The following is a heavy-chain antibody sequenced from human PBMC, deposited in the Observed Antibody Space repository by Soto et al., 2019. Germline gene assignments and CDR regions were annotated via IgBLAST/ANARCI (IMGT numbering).Heavy chain of an antibody. D-gene: IGHD2-21*02. CDR2: ISVSGDSR. V-gene: IGHV3-23*01. Sequence: GGSLRLSCATSGFTFSSYAMSWVRQAPVKGLEWVSGISVSGDSRYDADSVKGRFTISRDNSKSTLYLQMNSLRAEDTAVYYCATIFRYGDPEYWGQGALVTVSS. J-gene: IGHJ4*02. CDR3: ATIFRYGDPEY. CDR1: GFTFSSYA.